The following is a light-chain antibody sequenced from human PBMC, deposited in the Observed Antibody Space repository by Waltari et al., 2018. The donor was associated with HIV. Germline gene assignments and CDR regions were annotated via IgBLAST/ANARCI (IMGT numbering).Light chain of an antibody. CDR2: GAA. CDR1: PSVTYN. V-gene: IGKV3-15*01. CDR3: QQYGKWPPWT. J-gene: IGKJ1*01. Sequence: EIVLTQSPATLSVSPGETVTLSCRAIPSVTYNIAWYQQKPVQAPRLLIYGAATRATGIPARFSGSGSGTEFALTISSLQSEDFAVYYCQQYGKWPPWTFGQGTKVEIK.